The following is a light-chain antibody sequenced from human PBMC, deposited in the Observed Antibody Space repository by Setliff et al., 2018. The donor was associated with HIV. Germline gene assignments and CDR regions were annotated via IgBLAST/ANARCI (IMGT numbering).Light chain of an antibody. CDR3: AVWDDSLSDSYVV. V-gene: IGLV1-47*01. CDR1: SSNIGSNY. J-gene: IGLJ2*01. Sequence: QSVLAQPPSASGTPGQRVTISCSGSSSNIGSNYVFWYQQLPGTAHKLLIYRNNQRPSGVPDRFSGSKSGTSASLAISGLRSEDEADYYCAVWDDSLSDSYVVFGGGTKVTVL. CDR2: RNN.